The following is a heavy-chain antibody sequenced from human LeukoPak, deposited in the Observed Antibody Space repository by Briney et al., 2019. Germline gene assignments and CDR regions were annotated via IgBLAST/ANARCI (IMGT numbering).Heavy chain of an antibody. CDR3: ARHYYGGSGAFDI. D-gene: IGHD4-23*01. J-gene: IGHJ3*02. Sequence: PSQTLSLACAVSGGSISSGGYSWSWIRQPPGKGLEWIGYIYYSGTTYYNPSLKSRVTMSVDTSENQFSLKLSSVTAADMAVHYCARHYYGGSGAFDIWGQGTMVTVSS. CDR1: GGSISSGGYS. V-gene: IGHV4-30-4*07. CDR2: IYYSGTT.